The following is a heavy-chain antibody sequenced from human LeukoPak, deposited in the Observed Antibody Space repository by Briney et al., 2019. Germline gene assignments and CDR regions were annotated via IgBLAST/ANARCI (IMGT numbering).Heavy chain of an antibody. V-gene: IGHV3-30-3*01. J-gene: IGHJ4*02. CDR3: ARDRHYYDRSDYSGPLEY. CDR1: GFPFSVSA. CDR2: ISNDEINK. Sequence: GGSLRLSCAASGFPFSVSAMHWVRQAPGKGLEWVQFISNDEINKDHVDFVKGRFTISRDNSKNTLYLQMNSLIVEDTAIYYCARDRHYYDRSDYSGPLEYWGQGTLVTVSS. D-gene: IGHD3-22*01.